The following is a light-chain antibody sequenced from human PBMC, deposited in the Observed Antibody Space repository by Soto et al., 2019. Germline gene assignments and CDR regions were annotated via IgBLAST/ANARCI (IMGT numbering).Light chain of an antibody. CDR1: QSVSSN. Sequence: EIVMTQSPATLPVSPGERATLSCRASQSVSSNLAWYQQKPGQAPRFLIYGASTRATGIPARFSGSGSGTEFTLTISSLQSEDFAVYYCQQYNSWPTFGQGTKVDIK. J-gene: IGKJ1*01. V-gene: IGKV3-15*01. CDR2: GAS. CDR3: QQYNSWPT.